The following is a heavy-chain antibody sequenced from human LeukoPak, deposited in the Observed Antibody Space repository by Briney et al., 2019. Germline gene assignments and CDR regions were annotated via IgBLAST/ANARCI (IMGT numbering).Heavy chain of an antibody. J-gene: IGHJ6*04. Sequence: PSETLSLTCAVYGGSISSYYWSWIRQPPGKGLEWIGYIYYSGSTNYNPSLKSRVTISVDTSKNQFSLKLSSVTAADTAVYYCARVPLDTDRYYYYGMDVWGKGTTVTVSS. CDR2: IYYSGST. CDR1: GGSISSYY. V-gene: IGHV4-59*01. D-gene: IGHD3-9*01. CDR3: ARVPLDTDRYYYYGMDV.